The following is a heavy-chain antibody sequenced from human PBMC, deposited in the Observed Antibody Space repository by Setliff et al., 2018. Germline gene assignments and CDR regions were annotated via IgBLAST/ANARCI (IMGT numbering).Heavy chain of an antibody. Sequence: SETLSLTCGASGGTFSDYFWTWIRQSPGKGLEWIGEINHSGSSSYNPSLKSRVTISIDTSNNQFSLKVTSVTAADTGIYYCARGRNVAARLLDSWGQGARVTVS. CDR2: INHSGSS. CDR3: ARGRNVAARLLDS. V-gene: IGHV4-34*08. D-gene: IGHD6-6*01. CDR1: GGTFSDYF. J-gene: IGHJ4*02.